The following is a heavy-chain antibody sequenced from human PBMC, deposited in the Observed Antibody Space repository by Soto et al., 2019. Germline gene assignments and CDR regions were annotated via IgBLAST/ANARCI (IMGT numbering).Heavy chain of an antibody. CDR3: ARDALTGTTSRIYYYYYMDV. D-gene: IGHD1-7*01. V-gene: IGHV1-3*01. CDR1: GYTFTSYA. CDR2: INAGNGNT. Sequence: ASVKVSCKASGYTFTSYAMHWVRQAPGQRLEWMGWINAGNGNTKYSQKFQGRVTITRDTSASTAYMELSSLRSEDTAVYYCARDALTGTTSRIYYYYYMDVWGKGTTVTVSS. J-gene: IGHJ6*03.